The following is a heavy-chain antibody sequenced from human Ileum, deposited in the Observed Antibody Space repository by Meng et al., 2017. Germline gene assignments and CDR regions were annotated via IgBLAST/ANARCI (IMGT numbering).Heavy chain of an antibody. CDR3: ARGRHCSSTTCYLSDS. D-gene: IGHD2-2*01. J-gene: IGHJ4*02. CDR2: TSTYNSNR. V-gene: IGHV1-18*01. CDR1: GYSFTNYG. Sequence: QVHLVQSGPEVRKPGASVKVSCTASGYSFTNYGINWVRQAPGKGLEWMGWTSTYNSNRNYAQSLQGRVTMTTDTSTTTAYMELRSLTFDDTAVYYCARGRHCSSTTCYLSDSWGQGTLVTVSS.